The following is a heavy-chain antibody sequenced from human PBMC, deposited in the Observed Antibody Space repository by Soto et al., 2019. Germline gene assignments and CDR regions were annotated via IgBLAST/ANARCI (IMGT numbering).Heavy chain of an antibody. CDR3: ARGGYCSGGSCPGTYYGMDV. CDR2: IGTAGDT. Sequence: PGGSLRLSCAASGFTFSSYDMHWVRQCTGKGLEWVSAIGTAGDTYYPGSVKGRFTISRENAQNSLYLQMNSLRAGDTAVYYCARGGYCSGGSCPGTYYGMDVWGQGTTVTVSS. D-gene: IGHD2-15*01. CDR1: GFTFSSYD. J-gene: IGHJ6*02. V-gene: IGHV3-13*01.